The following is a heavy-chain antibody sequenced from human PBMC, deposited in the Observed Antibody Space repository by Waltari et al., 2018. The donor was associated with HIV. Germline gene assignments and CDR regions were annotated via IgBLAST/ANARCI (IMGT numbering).Heavy chain of an antibody. CDR2: ISDNGNII. CDR3: ARLPYSYYYDTSGTPP. J-gene: IGHJ5*02. Sequence: QVQLVESGGGLVKPGGSLRLSCAASGFTFSDYYMSWIRQAPGKGLGWVSYISDNGNIIYYADSVRGRFTISRDNAKNSLYLQMNSLRAEDTAVYYCARLPYSYYYDTSGTPPWGQGTLVTVSS. CDR1: GFTFSDYY. V-gene: IGHV3-11*01. D-gene: IGHD3-22*01.